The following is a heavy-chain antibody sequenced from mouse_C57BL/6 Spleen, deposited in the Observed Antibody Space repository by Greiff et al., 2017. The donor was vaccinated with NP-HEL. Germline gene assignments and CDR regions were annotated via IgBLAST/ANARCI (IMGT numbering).Heavy chain of an antibody. CDR1: GYAFSSSW. CDR2: IYPGDGDT. Sequence: QVQLQQSGPELVKPGASVKISCKASGYAFSSSWMNWVKQRPGKGLEWIGRIYPGDGDTNYNGKFKGKATLTADKSSSTAYMQLSSLTSEDSAVYFWARGQGSGWGNYFDYWGQGTTLTVSS. CDR3: ARGQGSGWGNYFDY. V-gene: IGHV1-82*01. J-gene: IGHJ2*01. D-gene: IGHD3-2*02.